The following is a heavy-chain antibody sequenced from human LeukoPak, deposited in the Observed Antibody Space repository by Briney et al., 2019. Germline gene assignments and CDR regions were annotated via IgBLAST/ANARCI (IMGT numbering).Heavy chain of an antibody. J-gene: IGHJ4*02. CDR2: IGYRGDI. CDR1: GVSISSDAYF. Sequence: SETLSLTCTVSGVSISSDAYFWAWIRQPPEKGLEWVASIGYRGDIYYNPSLKSRVTISVDTSKNLFSLKLSSMTAADTAVYYCARLSGRSGAFDYWGQGTLVTVSS. V-gene: IGHV4-39*01. D-gene: IGHD6-25*01. CDR3: ARLSGRSGAFDY.